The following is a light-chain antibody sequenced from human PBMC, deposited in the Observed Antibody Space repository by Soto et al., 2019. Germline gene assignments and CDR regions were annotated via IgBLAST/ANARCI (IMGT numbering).Light chain of an antibody. CDR3: QAWDSGTVV. CDR1: SGHSSYA. V-gene: IGLV4-69*01. Sequence: QLVLTQSPSASASLGASVKLTCTLSSGHSSYAIAWHQQQPEKGPRYLMKLNSDGSHSKGDGIPDRFSGSSSGAERYLTISSLQSEDESEYYCQAWDSGTVVFGGGTKLT. J-gene: IGLJ2*01. CDR2: LNSDGSH.